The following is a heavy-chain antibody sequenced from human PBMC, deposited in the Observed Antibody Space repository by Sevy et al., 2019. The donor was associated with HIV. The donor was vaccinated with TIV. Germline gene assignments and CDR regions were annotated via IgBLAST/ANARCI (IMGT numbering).Heavy chain of an antibody. Sequence: GESLKISCAASGFRFSSYEMNWVRQAPGKGLEWVASISNGGTNIYYSDSVRGRFTISRDTAKNSLYLQMNSLRAEDTAVYYCARDLPPSATTVAHFDYWGQGTLVTVSS. J-gene: IGHJ4*02. V-gene: IGHV3-48*03. CDR1: GFRFSSYE. CDR2: ISNGGTNI. CDR3: ARDLPPSATTVAHFDY. D-gene: IGHD4-17*01.